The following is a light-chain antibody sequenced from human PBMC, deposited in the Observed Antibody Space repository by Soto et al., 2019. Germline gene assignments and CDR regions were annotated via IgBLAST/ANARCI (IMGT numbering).Light chain of an antibody. V-gene: IGLV2-11*01. CDR3: SSYSTATSPQWV. CDR1: SSDVGAYNY. J-gene: IGLJ3*02. CDR2: KVS. Sequence: QSALTQPRSVSGSPGQSVTMSCTGTSSDVGAYNYVSWYQQHPGRAPKLVIYKVSDRPSGVSSRFSASKSGNTASLTISGLQAEDEADYYCSSYSTATSPQWVFGGGTKLTVL.